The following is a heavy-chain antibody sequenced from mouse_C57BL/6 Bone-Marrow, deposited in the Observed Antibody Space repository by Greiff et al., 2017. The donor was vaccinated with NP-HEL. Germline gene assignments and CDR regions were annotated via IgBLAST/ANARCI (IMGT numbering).Heavy chain of an antibody. CDR2: INPSTGGT. CDR3: ARRSLYYYGSSYVRYAMDY. D-gene: IGHD1-1*01. Sequence: VQLKESGPELVKPGASVKISCKASGYSFTGYYMNWVKQSPEKSLEWIGEINPSTGGTTYNQKFKAKATLTVDKSSSPAYMQLKSLTSEDSAVYYCARRSLYYYGSSYVRYAMDYWGQGTSVTVSS. CDR1: GYSFTGYY. J-gene: IGHJ4*01. V-gene: IGHV1-42*01.